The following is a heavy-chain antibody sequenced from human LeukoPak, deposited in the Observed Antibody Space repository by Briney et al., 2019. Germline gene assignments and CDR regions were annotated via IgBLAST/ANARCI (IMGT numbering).Heavy chain of an antibody. CDR1: GFTFDDYA. CDR2: ISWNSGSI. CDR3: XXXXXXXXXSSWYYFDY. J-gene: IGHJ4*02. Sequence: GGSLRLSCAASGFTFDDYAMHWVRQAPGKGLEWVSGISWNSGSIGYADSVKGRFTISRDNAKNSLYLQMNSLRAEDTALYYXXXXXXXXXXSSWYYFDYWGQGTLVTVSS. V-gene: IGHV3-9*01. D-gene: IGHD6-13*01.